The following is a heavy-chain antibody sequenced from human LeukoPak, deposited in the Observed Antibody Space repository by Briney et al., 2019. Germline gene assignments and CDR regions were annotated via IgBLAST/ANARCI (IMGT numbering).Heavy chain of an antibody. CDR1: GGSIGSFY. D-gene: IGHD3-10*01. CDR3: ARRPYYGSGSYSAFDI. V-gene: IGHV4-59*12. Sequence: PSETLSLTCTVSGGSIGSFYWTWIRQPPGKGLEWIGYIYSSGTTNYNPSLKSRVTISVDTSKNQFSLKLSSVTAADTAVYYCARRPYYGSGSYSAFDIWGQGTMVTVSS. J-gene: IGHJ3*02. CDR2: IYSSGTT.